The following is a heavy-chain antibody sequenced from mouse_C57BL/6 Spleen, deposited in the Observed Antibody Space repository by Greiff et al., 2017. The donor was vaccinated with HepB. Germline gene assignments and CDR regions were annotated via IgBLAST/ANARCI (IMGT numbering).Heavy chain of an antibody. Sequence: DVQLVESGGGLVKPGGSLKLSCAASGFTFSDYGMHWVRQAPEKGLEWVAYISSGSSTIYYADTVKGRFTISRDNAKNTLFLQMTSLRSEDTSMYYCARQEDRYYYGIGAGAMDYWGQGTSVTVSS. J-gene: IGHJ4*01. V-gene: IGHV5-17*01. CDR3: ARQEDRYYYGIGAGAMDY. CDR2: ISSGSSTI. D-gene: IGHD1-1*01. CDR1: GFTFSDYG.